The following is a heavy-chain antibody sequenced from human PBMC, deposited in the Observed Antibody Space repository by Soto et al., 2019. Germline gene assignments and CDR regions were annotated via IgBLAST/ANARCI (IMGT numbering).Heavy chain of an antibody. J-gene: IGHJ6*02. CDR1: GYTFTSYG. CDR2: ISAYNGNT. Sequence: QVQLVQSGAEVKKPGASVKVSCKASGYTFTSYGISWVRQAPGQGLEWMGWISAYNGNTNYAQKLQGRGTMTTDTSTSTAYMELRSLRSDDTTVYYCASTPYYGSGSYSQYYYYGMDVWGQGTTVTVSS. V-gene: IGHV1-18*01. D-gene: IGHD3-10*01. CDR3: ASTPYYGSGSYSQYYYYGMDV.